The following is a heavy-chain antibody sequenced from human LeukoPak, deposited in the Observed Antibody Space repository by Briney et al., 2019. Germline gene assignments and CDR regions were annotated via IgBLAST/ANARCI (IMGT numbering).Heavy chain of an antibody. V-gene: IGHV1-8*01. Sequence: GASVKVSCKASGYTFTSYDINWVRQATGQGLEWMGWMNPNSGNTGYAQKFQGRVTMTRNTSISTAYMELSSLRSEDTAVYYCARGAVVVPAANWFDPWGRGTLVTVSS. CDR3: ARGAVVVPAANWFDP. CDR2: MNPNSGNT. D-gene: IGHD2-2*01. J-gene: IGHJ5*02. CDR1: GYTFTSYD.